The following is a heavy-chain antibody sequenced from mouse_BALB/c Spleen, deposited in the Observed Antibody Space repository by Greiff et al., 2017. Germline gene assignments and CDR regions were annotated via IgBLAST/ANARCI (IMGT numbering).Heavy chain of an antibody. Sequence: EVKLMESGGGLVQPGGSLKLSCAASGFTFSSYTMSWVRQTPEKRLEWVAYISNGGGSTYYPDTVKGRFTISRDNAKNTLYLQMSSRKSEDTAMYYCARRGGNYSPWFAYWGQGTLVTVSA. CDR3: ARRGGNYSPWFAY. V-gene: IGHV5-12-2*01. J-gene: IGHJ3*01. CDR1: GFTFSSYT. CDR2: ISNGGGST. D-gene: IGHD2-1*01.